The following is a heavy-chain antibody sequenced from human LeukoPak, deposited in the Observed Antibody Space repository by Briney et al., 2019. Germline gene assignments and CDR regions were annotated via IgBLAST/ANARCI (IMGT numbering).Heavy chain of an antibody. CDR2: ISSSSTI. J-gene: IGHJ3*02. Sequence: PGGSLRLSCAASGFTFSSYSMNWVRQAPGKGLEWVSYISSSSTIYYADSVRGRFTISRDNAKNSLYLQMNSLRAEDTAVYYCARDVPLIWGQGTMVTVSS. V-gene: IGHV3-48*01. CDR3: ARDVPLI. CDR1: GFTFSSYS.